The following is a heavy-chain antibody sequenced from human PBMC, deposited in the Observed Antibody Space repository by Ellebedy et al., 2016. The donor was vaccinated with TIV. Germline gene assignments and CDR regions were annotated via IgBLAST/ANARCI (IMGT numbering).Heavy chain of an antibody. CDR2: ISAYAPYP. CDR3: ARDYYCSGGSCSDCFDP. Sequence: AASVKVSCKASGYTFSNYGISWVRQAPGHGLEWMGWISAYAPYPNYAQKFRDRVTLTIDTSTTTASMELRSLRSDDTAVYYCARDYYCSGGSCSDCFDPWGQGTLVIVSS. J-gene: IGHJ5*02. D-gene: IGHD2-15*01. V-gene: IGHV1-18*01. CDR1: GYTFSNYG.